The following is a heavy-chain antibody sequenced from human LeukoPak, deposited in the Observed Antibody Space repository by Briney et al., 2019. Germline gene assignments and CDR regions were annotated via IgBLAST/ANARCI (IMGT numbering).Heavy chain of an antibody. CDR3: ARDGDTSGYSE. Sequence: GGSLRLSCAASGFTFSSYWMTWVRQAPGKGLEWVANIKQDGSEEYYMDSAKGRFTISRDNAKNSLYLQMNSLRVEDTAVYYCARDGDTSGYSEWGQGTLVTVSS. V-gene: IGHV3-7*01. D-gene: IGHD3-22*01. CDR2: IKQDGSEE. J-gene: IGHJ4*02. CDR1: GFTFSSYW.